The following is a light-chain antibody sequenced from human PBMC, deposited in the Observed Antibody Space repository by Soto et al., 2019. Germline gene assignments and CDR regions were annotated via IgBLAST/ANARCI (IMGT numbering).Light chain of an antibody. Sequence: ETVLTQSPGTLSLSPGERATLSCRASQSIGSSYLAWYQQKPGQAPRLLIYDASSRATGIPDRFSGSGSGTDFTLTISRLEPEDLAVYYCQQYGNSPQTFGQGTKLEIK. V-gene: IGKV3-20*01. CDR3: QQYGNSPQT. CDR2: DAS. J-gene: IGKJ2*01. CDR1: QSIGSSY.